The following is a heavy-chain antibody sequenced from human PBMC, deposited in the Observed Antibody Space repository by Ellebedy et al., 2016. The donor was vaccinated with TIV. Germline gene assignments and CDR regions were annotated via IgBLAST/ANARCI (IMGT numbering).Heavy chain of an antibody. CDR2: ISAGGDST. CDR3: AKGSSSGFNYDRVGFEY. CDR1: GFTFSSFA. J-gene: IGHJ4*02. V-gene: IGHV3-23*01. D-gene: IGHD3-22*01. Sequence: GESLKISCAASGFTFSSFAMHWVRQAPGKGLEWLSVISAGGDSTNPADSVKGRFTIARDNSKNTLYLQMDRLRAEDTAVYYCAKGSSSGFNYDRVGFEYWGQGTLVTVSS.